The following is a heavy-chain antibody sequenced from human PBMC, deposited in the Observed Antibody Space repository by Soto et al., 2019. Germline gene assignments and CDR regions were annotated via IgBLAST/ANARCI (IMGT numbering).Heavy chain of an antibody. D-gene: IGHD3-22*01. Sequence: SETLSLTCTVSGSSISSGGYYWSWIRQHPGKGLEWIGYIYYSGSTYYNPSLKSRVTISVDTSKNQFSLKLSSVTAADTAVYYCAREIRYYYDSSGYYQPQYFDYWGQGTLVTVSS. CDR2: IYYSGST. J-gene: IGHJ4*02. CDR1: GSSISSGGYY. V-gene: IGHV4-31*03. CDR3: AREIRYYYDSSGYYQPQYFDY.